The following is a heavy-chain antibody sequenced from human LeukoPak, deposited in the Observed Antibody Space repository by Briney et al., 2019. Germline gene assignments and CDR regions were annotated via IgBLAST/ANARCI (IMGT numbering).Heavy chain of an antibody. D-gene: IGHD3-9*01. V-gene: IGHV3-23*01. CDR2: ISGSGGST. CDR1: GFTFSSYA. J-gene: IGHJ4*02. Sequence: HPGGSLRLSCAASGFTFSSYAMSWVRQAPGKGLEWVSAISGSGGSTYYADSVKGRFTISRDNSKNTLYLQMNSLRAEDTAVYHCAKNHYDILTGYYPYFDYWGQRTLVTVSS. CDR3: AKNHYDILTGYYPYFDY.